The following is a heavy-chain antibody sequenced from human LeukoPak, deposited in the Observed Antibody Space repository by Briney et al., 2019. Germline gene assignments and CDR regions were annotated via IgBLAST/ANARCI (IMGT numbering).Heavy chain of an antibody. J-gene: IGHJ4*02. CDR2: IYFSGST. D-gene: IGHD1-26*01. CDR1: GGSINNYY. V-gene: IGHV4-59*01. Sequence: SETLSLTCTVSGGSINNYYWSWIRQPPGKGLEWIGYIYFSGSTSYNPSLKSRVTFSLDTSKNQFSLRLTSVTAADTAVYYCARGGLVGATPDYWGQGTLVTVSS. CDR3: ARGGLVGATPDY.